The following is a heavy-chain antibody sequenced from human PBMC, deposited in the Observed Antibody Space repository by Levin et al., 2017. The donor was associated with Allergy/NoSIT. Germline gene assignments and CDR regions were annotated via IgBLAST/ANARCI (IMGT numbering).Heavy chain of an antibody. J-gene: IGHJ3*02. V-gene: IGHV6-1*01. CDR1: GDSVSSNSAA. Sequence: PSETLSLTCAISGDSVSSNSAAWNWIRQSPSRGLEWLGRTFYRSKWNNDYEISVKSRISINPDTSKNQFSLQLNSVTPEDTAVYYCARGVRRGTGDAVDSWGRGTMVTVSS. CDR3: ARGVRRGTGDAVDS. D-gene: IGHD1-14*01. CDR2: TFYRSKWNN.